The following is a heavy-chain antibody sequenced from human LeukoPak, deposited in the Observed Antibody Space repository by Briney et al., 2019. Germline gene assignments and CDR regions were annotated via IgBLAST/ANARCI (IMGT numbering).Heavy chain of an antibody. Sequence: GGSLRLSCAASGFTVSRYGMHWVRQAPGKGLEWVAVMSHDGGNKYYADSLKGRFTISRDNSKNTLYLQMNSLRAEDTAVYYCAKESGVYCSGGSCYLDHWGQGTLVTVSS. D-gene: IGHD2-15*01. CDR2: MSHDGGNK. CDR3: AKESGVYCSGGSCYLDH. V-gene: IGHV3-30*18. J-gene: IGHJ4*02. CDR1: GFTVSRYG.